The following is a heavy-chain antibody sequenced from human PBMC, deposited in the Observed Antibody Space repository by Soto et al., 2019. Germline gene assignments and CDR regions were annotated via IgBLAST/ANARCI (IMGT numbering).Heavy chain of an antibody. CDR2: IYHSGTT. J-gene: IGHJ4*02. CDR3: AIPGAGDFDY. D-gene: IGHD6-13*01. Sequence: QVQLQESGPGLVEPSGTLSLTCAVSGASISNTNWWSWVRQPPGKGLEWIGAIYHSGTTNCDPSLKSRVTISVDKSKIQFSLKLSSVTAADTAVYYCAIPGAGDFDYWGQGTLVTVSS. V-gene: IGHV4-4*02. CDR1: GASISNTNW.